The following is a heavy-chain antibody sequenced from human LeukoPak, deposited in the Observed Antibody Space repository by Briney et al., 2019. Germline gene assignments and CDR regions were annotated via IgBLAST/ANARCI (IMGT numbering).Heavy chain of an antibody. J-gene: IGHJ5*02. CDR3: ARDMGTIFGASGPDWFDP. CDR1: GFTFSSYW. V-gene: IGHV3-7*01. CDR2: IKQDGSEK. Sequence: PGGSLRLSCAASGFTFSSYWMSWVRQAPGRGLGWVANIKQDGSEKYYVDSVKGRFTISRDNAKNSLYLQMNSLRAEDTAVYYCARDMGTIFGASGPDWFDPWGQGTLVTVSS. D-gene: IGHD3-3*01.